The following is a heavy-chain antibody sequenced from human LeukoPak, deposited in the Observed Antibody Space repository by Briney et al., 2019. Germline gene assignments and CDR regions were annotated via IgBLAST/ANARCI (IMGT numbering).Heavy chain of an antibody. J-gene: IGHJ3*02. Sequence: GGSLRLSCAASGFTFSSYAMSWVRQAPGKGLEWVSAISGSGGSTYYADSVKGRFTISRDNSKNTLYLQMNSLRAEDTAVYYCAKDWVPTDWEELWFGQPHDAFDIWGQGTMVTVSS. CDR2: ISGSGGST. CDR3: AKDWVPTDWEELWFGQPHDAFDI. V-gene: IGHV3-23*01. D-gene: IGHD3-10*01. CDR1: GFTFSSYA.